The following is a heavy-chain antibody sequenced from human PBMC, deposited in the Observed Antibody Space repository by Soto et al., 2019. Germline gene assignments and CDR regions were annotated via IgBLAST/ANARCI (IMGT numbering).Heavy chain of an antibody. J-gene: IGHJ6*02. V-gene: IGHV5-10-1*01. Sequence: ARSLKISCKGSGYSFTSYWISWVGQMPWKGLEWMGRIDPSDSYTNYSPSFQGHVTISADKSISTAYLQWSSLKASDTAMYYCASVLYTTYSSSSFRYYYYGMDVWGQGTTVNVSS. D-gene: IGHD6-13*01. CDR3: ASVLYTTYSSSSFRYYYYGMDV. CDR2: IDPSDSYT. CDR1: GYSFTSYW.